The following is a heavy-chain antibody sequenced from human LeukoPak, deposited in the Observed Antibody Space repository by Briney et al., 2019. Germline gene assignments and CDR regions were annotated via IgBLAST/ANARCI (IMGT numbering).Heavy chain of an antibody. V-gene: IGHV3-23*01. CDR3: AKTSRANSAYDSPFDY. CDR2: VRGSGTDT. Sequence: GGSLRLSCAASGFTFSNYAMSWVRQAPGKGLEWVSAVRGSGTDTYYADSVKGRFTISRDNSKNTLYLQMNSLRAEDTAIYYCAKTSRANSAYDSPFDYWGQGTLLTVSS. D-gene: IGHD5-12*01. J-gene: IGHJ4*02. CDR1: GFTFSNYA.